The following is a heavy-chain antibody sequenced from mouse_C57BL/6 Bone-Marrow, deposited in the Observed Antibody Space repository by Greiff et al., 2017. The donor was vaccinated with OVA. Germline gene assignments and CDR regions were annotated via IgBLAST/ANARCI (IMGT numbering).Heavy chain of an antibody. D-gene: IGHD2-5*01. CDR2: IYPGDGDT. CDR1: GYAFSSSW. Sequence: VQLQQSGPELVKPGASVKISCKASGYAFSSSWMNWVKQRPGKGLEWIGRIYPGDGDTNYNGKFKGKATLTADKSSSTAYMQLSSLTSEDSAVYFCARVYSKVYFDYWGQGTTLTVSS. V-gene: IGHV1-82*01. J-gene: IGHJ2*01. CDR3: ARVYSKVYFDY.